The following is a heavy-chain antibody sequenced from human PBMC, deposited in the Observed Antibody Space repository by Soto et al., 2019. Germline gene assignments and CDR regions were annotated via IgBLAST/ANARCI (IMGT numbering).Heavy chain of an antibody. V-gene: IGHV3-23*01. CDR1: GFTFSSYA. D-gene: IGHD1-26*01. Sequence: PGGSLRLSCAASGFTFSSYAMSWVRQAPGKGLEWVSAISGSGGSTYYADSVKCRFTISRDNSKNALYLQMTSGGAGDTAVYYCAKDIKGSSGSYWVFDYWGQGTLVTVSS. J-gene: IGHJ4*02. CDR3: AKDIKGSSGSYWVFDY. CDR2: ISGSGGST.